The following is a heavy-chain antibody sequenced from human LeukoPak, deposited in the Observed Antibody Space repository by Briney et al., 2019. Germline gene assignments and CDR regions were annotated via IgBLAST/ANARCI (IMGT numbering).Heavy chain of an antibody. CDR2: ISSSGSTI. D-gene: IGHD3-22*01. V-gene: IGHV3-11*01. CDR1: GFTFSDYY. Sequence: PGGSLRLSCAAPGFTFSDYYMSWIRQAPGKGLEWVSHISSSGSTIYYADSVKGRFTISRDNAKNSLYLQMNSLRAEDTAVYYCARDDYYDSSGYHFQHWGQGTLVTVSS. CDR3: ARDDYYDSSGYHFQH. J-gene: IGHJ1*01.